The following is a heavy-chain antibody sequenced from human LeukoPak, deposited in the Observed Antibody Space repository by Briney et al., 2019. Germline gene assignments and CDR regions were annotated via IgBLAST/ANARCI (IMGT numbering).Heavy chain of an antibody. D-gene: IGHD2-15*01. V-gene: IGHV1-69*05. CDR3: ASWEKYCSGGSCTDY. CDR1: GGTFSSYA. CDR2: IIPIFGTA. J-gene: IGHJ4*02. Sequence: SVKVSCKASGGTFSSYAISWVRQAPGQGLEWMGGIIPIFGTANYAQKFQGRVTITTDESTSTAYMELSSLRSEDTAVYYCASWEKYCSGGSCTDYWGQGTLVAVSS.